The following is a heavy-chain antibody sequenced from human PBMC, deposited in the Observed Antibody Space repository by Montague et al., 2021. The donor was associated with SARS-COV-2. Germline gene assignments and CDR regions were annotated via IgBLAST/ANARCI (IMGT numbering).Heavy chain of an antibody. J-gene: IGHJ4*02. CDR3: ARLYGSSFDY. V-gene: IGHV4-39*01. Sequence: SETLSLTCTVSGGSVSRISSHWGWIRQPPGKGLEPIGSFYYAGGTRYNPSLKSRVTISVDTSNDQFSLKMNSVTAADTAVYFCARLYGSSFDYWGQGTLVTVSS. CDR1: GGSVSRISSH. CDR2: FYYAGGT. D-gene: IGHD4-17*01.